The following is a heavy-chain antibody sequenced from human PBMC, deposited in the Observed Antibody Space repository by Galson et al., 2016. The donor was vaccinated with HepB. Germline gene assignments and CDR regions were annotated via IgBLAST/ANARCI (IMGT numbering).Heavy chain of an antibody. J-gene: IGHJ4*02. CDR2: IYWDDDK. V-gene: IGHV2-5*02. CDR1: GFSLTTSGVS. Sequence: PALVTPTQTLTLTCTFSGFSLTTSGVSVGWVRQPPGKALEWLALIYWDDDKRYSPSLKSRVTIAKDTSDNRVVLKMTNMDPVDTATYFCTYSPAGSSWIANWGQGTLVSVSS. CDR3: TYSPAGSSWIAN. D-gene: IGHD6-13*01.